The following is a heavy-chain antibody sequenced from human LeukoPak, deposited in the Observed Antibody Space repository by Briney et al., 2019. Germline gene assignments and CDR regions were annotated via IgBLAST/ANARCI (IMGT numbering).Heavy chain of an antibody. Sequence: SETLSLICTVSGGSMTTHHWNWIRQTPGKGLEWIGYVFDSGRTKVNPSLTSRVTLSTDTSKNQLSLRLSSVTAADTAVYYCTTIKRGDIFGYFDFWGQGILVTVSS. J-gene: IGHJ4*02. V-gene: IGHV4-59*11. CDR1: GGSMTTHH. CDR3: TTIKRGDIFGYFDF. CDR2: VFDSGRT. D-gene: IGHD5-18*01.